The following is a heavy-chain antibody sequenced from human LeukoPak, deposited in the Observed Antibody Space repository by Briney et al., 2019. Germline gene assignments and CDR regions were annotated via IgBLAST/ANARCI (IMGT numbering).Heavy chain of an antibody. CDR1: GGTFSSYA. CDR3: ARNGCGGDCYSPGSVDWFDP. J-gene: IGHJ5*02. D-gene: IGHD2-21*02. Sequence: SMKVSCKASGGTFSSYAISWVRQAPGQGLEWIGGIIPIFGTANYAQKFQGRVTITADESTSTAYMELSSLRSEDTAVYYCARNGCGGDCYSPGSVDWFDPWGQGTLVTVSS. CDR2: IIPIFGTA. V-gene: IGHV1-69*01.